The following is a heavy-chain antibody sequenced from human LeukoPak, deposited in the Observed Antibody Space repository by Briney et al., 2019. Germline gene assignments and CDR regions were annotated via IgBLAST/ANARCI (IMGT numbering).Heavy chain of an antibody. J-gene: IGHJ5*02. CDR1: GGSISSGSYY. Sequence: PSETLSLTCPVSGGSISSGSYYWSWIRQPAGKGLEWIGRIYTSESTNYNPSLKSRVTISVDTSKNQFSLKLSAVTAADTAVYYCARDLAGGYNPVWFDPWGQGTLVTVSS. V-gene: IGHV4-61*02. CDR3: ARDLAGGYNPVWFDP. CDR2: IYTSEST. D-gene: IGHD5-24*01.